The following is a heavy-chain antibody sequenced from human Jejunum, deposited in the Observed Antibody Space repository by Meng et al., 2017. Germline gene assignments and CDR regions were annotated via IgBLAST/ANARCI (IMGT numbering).Heavy chain of an antibody. CDR1: RGSVSSPDYE. V-gene: IGHV4-61*08. J-gene: IGHJ4*02. Sequence: QVQILVSGPGLVRPSDTLSLTCTVARGSVSSPDYELGWIRQPPGKGLEWIGYAGANFQSGTNHNPSLKSRVTIPLDTSKNQFSLKLTSVNAADTAVYYCARDYWGSLDYWGQGILVTVSS. CDR3: ARDYWGSLDY. D-gene: IGHD3-16*01. CDR2: AGANFQSGT.